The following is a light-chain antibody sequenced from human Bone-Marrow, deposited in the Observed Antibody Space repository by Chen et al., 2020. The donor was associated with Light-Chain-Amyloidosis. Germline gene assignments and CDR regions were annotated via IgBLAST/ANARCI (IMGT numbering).Light chain of an antibody. Sequence: DIQMTQSPSTLSASVGDRVTITCRASQNINTWLAWYQQKPGKAPKLLIYKASNLESGVPSRFSGSGSGTEFTLTISSLQPDDFATYYCQQYNSFSPAFGHGTKVEV. V-gene: IGKV1-5*03. J-gene: IGKJ1*01. CDR2: KAS. CDR1: QNINTW. CDR3: QQYNSFSPA.